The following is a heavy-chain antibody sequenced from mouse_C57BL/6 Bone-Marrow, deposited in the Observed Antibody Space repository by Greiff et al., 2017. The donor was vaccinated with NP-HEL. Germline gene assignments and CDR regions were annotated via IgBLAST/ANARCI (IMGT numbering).Heavy chain of an antibody. CDR2: IWTGGGT. V-gene: IGHV2-9-1*01. CDR1: GFSLTSYA. D-gene: IGHD1-1*01. J-gene: IGHJ2*01. CDR3: ARNYYYGSYDY. Sequence: QVQLKESGPGLVAPSQSLSITCTVSGFSLTSYAISWVRQPPGKGLEWLGVIWTGGGTTYNSALKSRLSISKDNSKSQVFLKMNSLQTDDTARYYCARNYYYGSYDYWGQGTTLTVSS.